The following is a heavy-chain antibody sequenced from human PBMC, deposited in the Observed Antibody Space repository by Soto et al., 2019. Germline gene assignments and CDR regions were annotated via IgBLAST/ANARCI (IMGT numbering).Heavy chain of an antibody. CDR1: GFTLSSYW. CDR2: MGENENEK. CDR3: AKDLRSWIDFLWLK. Sequence: PGGSPRLSCTASGFTLSSYWMNWVRQAPGKRPEWVANMGENENEKYYVDSGRFTISRDNSKNAVFLQMNSLRVDDTAKYYCAKDLRSWIDFLWLKWGQGTVVTVSS. D-gene: IGHD5-12*01. V-gene: IGHV3-7*05. J-gene: IGHJ4*02.